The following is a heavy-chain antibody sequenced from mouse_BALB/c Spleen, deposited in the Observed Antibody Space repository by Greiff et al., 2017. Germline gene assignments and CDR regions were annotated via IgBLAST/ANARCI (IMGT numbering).Heavy chain of an antibody. CDR2: IDPANGNT. Sequence: EVQRVESGAELVKPGASVKLSCTASGFNIKDTYMHWVKQRPEQGLEWIGRIDPANGNTKYDPKFQGKATITADTSSNTAYLQLSSLTSEDTAVYYCAREGYGSRWGQGTLVTVSA. CDR1: GFNIKDTY. V-gene: IGHV14-3*02. D-gene: IGHD1-1*01. J-gene: IGHJ3*01. CDR3: AREGYGSR.